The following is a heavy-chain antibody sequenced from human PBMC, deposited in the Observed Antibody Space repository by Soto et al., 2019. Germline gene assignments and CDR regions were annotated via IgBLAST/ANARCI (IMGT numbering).Heavy chain of an antibody. J-gene: IGHJ6*02. V-gene: IGHV1-18*01. CDR3: ARDPADMGQDSYGAVVTGYYYYGMDV. CDR2: ISAYNGNT. CDR1: GYTFTSYG. D-gene: IGHD5-18*01. Sequence: QVQLVQSGAEVKKPGASVKVSCKASGYTFTSYGISWVRQAPGQGLEWMGWISAYNGNTNYAQKLQGRVTMTTDTSTSTAYMELRSLRSDDTAVYYCARDPADMGQDSYGAVVTGYYYYGMDVWGQGTTVTVSS.